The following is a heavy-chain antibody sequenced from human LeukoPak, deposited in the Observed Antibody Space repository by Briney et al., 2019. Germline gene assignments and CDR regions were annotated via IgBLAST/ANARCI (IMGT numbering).Heavy chain of an antibody. J-gene: IGHJ4*02. CDR1: GGSFSGYY. Sequence: SSETLSLTCAVYGGSFSGYYWSWIRQPPGKGLEWIGEINHSGSTNYNPSLKSRVTISVDTSKNQFSLKLSSVTAADTAVYYCARRTILTGSDYWGQGTLVTVSS. V-gene: IGHV4-34*01. CDR2: INHSGST. D-gene: IGHD3-9*01. CDR3: ARRTILTGSDY.